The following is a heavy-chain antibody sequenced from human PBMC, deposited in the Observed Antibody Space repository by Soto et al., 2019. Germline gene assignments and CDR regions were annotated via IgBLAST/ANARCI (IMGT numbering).Heavy chain of an antibody. D-gene: IGHD1-20*01. J-gene: IGHJ4*02. V-gene: IGHV4-4*02. Sequence: QVQLQESGPGLVKPSETLSLTCVVSGGSINSSYWWNWVRQPPGKGLEWIGEISHGGSTNFNPSLKSRATISVDKSKNHLSLKLDSVTAPDTAVYYCAREVSGIQGFDYWGQGTLVTVSS. CDR2: ISHGGST. CDR1: GGSINSSYW. CDR3: AREVSGIQGFDY.